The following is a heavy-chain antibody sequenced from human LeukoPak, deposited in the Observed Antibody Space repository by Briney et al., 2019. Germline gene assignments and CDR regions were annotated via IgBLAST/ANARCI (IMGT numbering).Heavy chain of an antibody. D-gene: IGHD3-10*01. CDR3: ARDQVSEAVVISIDY. CDR2: IDPKSGGA. J-gene: IGHJ4*02. CDR1: GYTFTAHY. V-gene: IGHV1-2*02. Sequence: ASVTVSFTSAGYTFTAHYIHWVRQAPGQGREWMGWIDPKSGGANYAQKFQGRVTMTRDMSIATTYMELSRLTSDDTAVYYCARDQVSEAVVISIDYWGQGTLVAVSS.